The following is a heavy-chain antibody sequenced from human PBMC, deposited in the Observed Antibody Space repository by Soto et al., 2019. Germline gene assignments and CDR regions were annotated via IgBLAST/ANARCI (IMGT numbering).Heavy chain of an antibody. CDR1: GFSFSSYA. V-gene: IGHV3-30*18. Sequence: QVHLVESGGDVVQPGRSLSLSCAASGFSFSSYAIHWVRQAPGKGLEWVAVIAYDGSDMYYGDSVKGRFTISRDNSKKTLYLQMNSLRPDDTAVYYCAKDPRGIVGAGAWLDSWGQGTLVIVSS. CDR3: AKDPRGIVGAGAWLDS. J-gene: IGHJ4*02. CDR2: IAYDGSDM. D-gene: IGHD1-26*01.